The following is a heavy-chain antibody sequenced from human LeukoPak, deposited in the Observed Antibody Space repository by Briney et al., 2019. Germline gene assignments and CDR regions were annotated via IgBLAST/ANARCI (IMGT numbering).Heavy chain of an antibody. J-gene: IGHJ4*02. V-gene: IGHV3-33*01. Sequence: GGSLRLSCAASGFTFSSYGMHWVRQAPGKGLEWVAVICYDGSNKYYADSVKGRFTISRDNSKNTLYLQMNSLRAEDTAVYYCARAQGYYDSSGYPIDYWGQGTLVTVSS. D-gene: IGHD3-22*01. CDR2: ICYDGSNK. CDR1: GFTFSSYG. CDR3: ARAQGYYDSSGYPIDY.